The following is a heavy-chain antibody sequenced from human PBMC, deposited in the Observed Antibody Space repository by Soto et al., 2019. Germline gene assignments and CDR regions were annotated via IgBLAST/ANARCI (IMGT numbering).Heavy chain of an antibody. Sequence: SATLSLPCTVSGGSISSGDYYWSWIRQPPGQGLEWIGYIYYSGSTYYNPSLKSRVTISVDTSKNQFSLKLSSVTAADTAVYYCARVGGIVGEAIDYWGQGTLVTVSS. CDR1: GGSISSGDYY. D-gene: IGHD1-26*01. J-gene: IGHJ4*02. V-gene: IGHV4-30-4*01. CDR3: ARVGGIVGEAIDY. CDR2: IYYSGST.